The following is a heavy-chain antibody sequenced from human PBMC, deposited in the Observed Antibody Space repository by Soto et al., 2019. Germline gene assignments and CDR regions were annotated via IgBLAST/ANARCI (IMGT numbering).Heavy chain of an antibody. CDR2: IYYSGST. Sequence: LPETLSLTCTVSGGSFTSYYWSWIRQPPGKGLEWIGYIYYSGSTKYNPSLESRVTISLDTSENQFSLKLSSVTAADTAVYYCASVKNWNDFDYWGQGTLVTVSS. V-gene: IGHV4-59*01. J-gene: IGHJ4*02. CDR1: GGSFTSYY. CDR3: ASVKNWNDFDY. D-gene: IGHD1-1*01.